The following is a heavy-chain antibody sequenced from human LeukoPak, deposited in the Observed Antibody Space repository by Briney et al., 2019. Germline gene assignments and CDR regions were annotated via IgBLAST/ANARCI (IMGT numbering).Heavy chain of an antibody. CDR3: ARGYSNYVY. D-gene: IGHD4-11*01. CDR1: GGSFSGYY. Sequence: PSETLSLTCAVYGGSFSGYYWSWIRQPPGKGLEWIGEINHSGSTNYNPSLKSRVTISVDTSKNQFSLKLSSVTAADTAVYYCARGYSNYVYWGQGTLVTVSS. J-gene: IGHJ4*02. CDR2: INHSGST. V-gene: IGHV4-34*01.